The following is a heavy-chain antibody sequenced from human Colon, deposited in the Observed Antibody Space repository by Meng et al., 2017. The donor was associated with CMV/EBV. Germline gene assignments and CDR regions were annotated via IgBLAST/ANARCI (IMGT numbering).Heavy chain of an antibody. V-gene: IGHV4-34*01. D-gene: IGHD3-3*01. CDR1: SFSGYY. Sequence: SFSGYYRSWIRQPPGEELEWSGEINHSGSTNYNPSLRSRVTISVDTSKNQFSLKLSSVTAADTAVYYCARVGLRFLEWFTVEHWFDPWGQGTLVTVSS. CDR2: INHSGST. CDR3: ARVGLRFLEWFTVEHWFDP. J-gene: IGHJ5*02.